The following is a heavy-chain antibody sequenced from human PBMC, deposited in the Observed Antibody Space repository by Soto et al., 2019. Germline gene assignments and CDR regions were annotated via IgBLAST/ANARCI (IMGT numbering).Heavy chain of an antibody. CDR3: ARVARSASRASWFDP. CDR1: GYTFTSYG. Sequence: QFQLVQSGAEVKKPGASVKVSCKASGYTFTSYGISWVRQAPGQGREWMGWISAYNGNTNYAQKLQGRVTMTTDTSTSTAYMELRSLRSDDTAVYYCARVARSASRASWFDPWGQGTLVTVSS. CDR2: ISAYNGNT. D-gene: IGHD6-6*01. J-gene: IGHJ5*02. V-gene: IGHV1-18*01.